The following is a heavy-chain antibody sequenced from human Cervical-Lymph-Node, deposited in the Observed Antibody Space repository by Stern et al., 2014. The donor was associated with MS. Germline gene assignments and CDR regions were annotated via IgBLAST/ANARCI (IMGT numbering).Heavy chain of an antibody. J-gene: IGHJ5*02. CDR2: IYPGDSDT. CDR1: GYPFTNYW. V-gene: IGHV5-51*01. D-gene: IGHD3-10*01. Sequence: VQLGQSGAEVKKPGESLKISCKASGYPFTNYWIGWVRQLPGKGLEWMGNIYPGDSDTRYSPSFQGQVTISVDKSISTAYLQWSSLKASDTAMYYCARHTPYASETYWFDPWGHGTLVTVSS. CDR3: ARHTPYASETYWFDP.